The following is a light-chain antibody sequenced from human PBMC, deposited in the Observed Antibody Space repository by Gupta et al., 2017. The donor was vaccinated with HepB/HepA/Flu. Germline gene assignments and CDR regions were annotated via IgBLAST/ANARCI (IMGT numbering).Light chain of an antibody. Sequence: ILLTQSPGTLSLSPGERASLSCRASQSLSYNYLAWYQQKPGRAPRLLIYGASNRTTGVPDRFSGSGSGTDFTLTISRLEPEDFAVYYCQQYGSSVFTFGQGTKMEIK. J-gene: IGKJ2*01. V-gene: IGKV3-20*01. CDR3: QQYGSSVFT. CDR1: QSLSYNY. CDR2: GAS.